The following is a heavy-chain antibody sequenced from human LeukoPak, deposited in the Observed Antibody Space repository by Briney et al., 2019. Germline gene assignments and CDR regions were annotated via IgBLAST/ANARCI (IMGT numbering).Heavy chain of an antibody. CDR1: GFAFSSYE. CDR2: ISSSGTTI. J-gene: IGHJ6*03. CDR3: ATHSSSPYYYPYYYVDV. Sequence: TGGSLRLSCAASGFAFSSYEMNWVRQAPGKGLEWVSCISSSGTTIYYADSVKGRFTISRDNAKNSLYLQMNSLRAEDTAVYYCATHSSSPYYYPYYYVDVWGKGTTVTVSS. V-gene: IGHV3-48*03. D-gene: IGHD6-6*01.